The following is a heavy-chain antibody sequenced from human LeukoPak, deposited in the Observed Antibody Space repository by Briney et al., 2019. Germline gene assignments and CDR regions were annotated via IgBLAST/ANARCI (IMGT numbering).Heavy chain of an antibody. Sequence: SETLSLTCAVYGGSFSGYYWSWIRQPPGKGLEWIGEINHSGSTNYNPSLKSRATISVDTSKNQFSLKLSSVTAADTAVYYCARADYYDSSGYHTDYWGQGTLVTVSS. CDR1: GGSFSGYY. CDR3: ARADYYDSSGYHTDY. V-gene: IGHV4-34*01. J-gene: IGHJ4*02. D-gene: IGHD3-22*01. CDR2: INHSGST.